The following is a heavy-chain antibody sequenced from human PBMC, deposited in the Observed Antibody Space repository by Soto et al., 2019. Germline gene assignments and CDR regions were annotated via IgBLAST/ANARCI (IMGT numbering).Heavy chain of an antibody. CDR3: ARGWETIAVDGTPSP. Sequence: QVQLVQSGAAVKKPGASVKVSCKASGYTFTNYYMHWVRQAPGQGLEWMGIINPSGGSTTHAQTFTGRVTMTRETSTGTVYLELSSLRSEYTAVYYCARGWETIAVDGTPSPWGQGTLVTVST. CDR2: INPSGGST. V-gene: IGHV1-46*01. J-gene: IGHJ5*02. CDR1: GYTFTNYY. D-gene: IGHD6-19*01.